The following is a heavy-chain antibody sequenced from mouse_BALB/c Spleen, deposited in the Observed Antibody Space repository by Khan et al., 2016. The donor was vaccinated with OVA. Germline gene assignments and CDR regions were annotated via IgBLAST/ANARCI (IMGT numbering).Heavy chain of an antibody. D-gene: IGHD2-4*01. J-gene: IGHJ4*01. CDR3: AKRMIPYYYALDY. Sequence: QVQLKQSGPGLVQPSQSLSITCTVSGFSLTDYGVHWVRQSPGKGLEWLGVIWSGGSTDYNAAFMSILSITKANSKSHVFFRMNSLQTDDAAIYYCAKRMIPYYYALDYWGQGTSVTVSS. CDR1: GFSLTDYG. CDR2: IWSGGST. V-gene: IGHV2-5*01.